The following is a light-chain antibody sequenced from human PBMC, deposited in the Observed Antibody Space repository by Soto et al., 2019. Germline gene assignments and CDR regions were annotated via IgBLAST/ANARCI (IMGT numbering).Light chain of an antibody. Sequence: QSALTQPASVSGSPGQSITISCTGTSSDVGAYNYVSWYQQHPGKAPKLMIYGVSNRLSGISDRFSGSKSGNTASLTISGLQAEDEADYYCNSYTSTSFGVFGGGTKLTVL. CDR3: NSYTSTSFGV. J-gene: IGLJ3*02. V-gene: IGLV2-14*01. CDR2: GVS. CDR1: SSDVGAYNY.